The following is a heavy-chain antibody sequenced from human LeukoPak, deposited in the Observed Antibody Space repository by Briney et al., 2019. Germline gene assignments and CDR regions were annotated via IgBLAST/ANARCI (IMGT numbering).Heavy chain of an antibody. Sequence: ASVKVSCKASGYTFISYGISWVRQAPGQGLEWMGWISAYNGNTNYAQKFQGRVTITADESTSTAYMELSSLRSEDTAVYYCARDGSSSNPVQAYDYWGQGTLVTVSS. CDR3: ARDGSSSNPVQAYDY. V-gene: IGHV1-18*01. CDR1: GYTFISYG. D-gene: IGHD6-6*01. CDR2: ISAYNGNT. J-gene: IGHJ4*02.